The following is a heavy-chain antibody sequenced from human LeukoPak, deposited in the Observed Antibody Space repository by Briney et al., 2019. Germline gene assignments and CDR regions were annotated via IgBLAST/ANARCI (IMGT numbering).Heavy chain of an antibody. CDR3: AGNRYSTGRKVYFDY. CDR2: INHSGGT. J-gene: IGHJ4*02. V-gene: IGHV4-34*01. Sequence: SETLSLTCAVYGGSFSDYYWSWIRQPPGKGLEWIGEINHSGGTNYNPSLKSRVTTSVDTSKNQFSLNLSSVTAADTAVYYCAGNRYSTGRKVYFDYWGQGTRVTVSS. CDR1: GGSFSDYY. D-gene: IGHD6-19*01.